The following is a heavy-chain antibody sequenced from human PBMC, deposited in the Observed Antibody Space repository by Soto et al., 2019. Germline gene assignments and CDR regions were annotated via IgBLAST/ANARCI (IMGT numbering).Heavy chain of an antibody. D-gene: IGHD4-17*01. CDR1: GFTFSNYW. J-gene: IGHJ4*02. Sequence: EVQLVESGGDLVQPGGSLRLSCAASGFTFSNYWMHWVRQTPGKGLVYVSRLNGDGTSTNYADSVKGRSTISRDNAKNTLYLQMNSLRAEDTAVYYCARATVTRTLDYWGQGTLVTVSS. V-gene: IGHV3-74*01. CDR3: ARATVTRTLDY. CDR2: LNGDGTST.